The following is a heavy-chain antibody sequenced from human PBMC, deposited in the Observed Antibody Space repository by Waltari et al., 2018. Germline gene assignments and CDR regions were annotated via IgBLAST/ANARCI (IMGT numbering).Heavy chain of an antibody. Sequence: QVLLVQSGAEVKKPGASVKVSCKASGYTFSSYAMHWVRQAPGQRLEWMGWINVGNNNTKYSQKFQDRCTIIRDTSASTAFLELTSLTSEDTAVYYCARSIAVSGARFDFWGQGTLVTVSS. CDR3: ARSIAVSGARFDF. V-gene: IGHV1-3*01. D-gene: IGHD6-19*01. CDR2: INVGNNNT. J-gene: IGHJ4*02. CDR1: GYTFSSYA.